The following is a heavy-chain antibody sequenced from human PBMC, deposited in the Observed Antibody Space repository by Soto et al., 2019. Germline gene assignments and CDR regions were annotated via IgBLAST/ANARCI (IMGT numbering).Heavy chain of an antibody. Sequence: EVQLVESGGGLVQPGGSLRPSCAASGFTLSSYNMNWVRQAPGKGLEWVSYISGSSDTIYYADSVKGRFTISRDNAKNSLYLQMDSLRDEDTAVYYCARDHGGSTWFVGIYYYFGVDVWGQGTTVTVSS. CDR2: ISGSSDTI. V-gene: IGHV3-48*02. CDR1: GFTLSSYN. J-gene: IGHJ6*02. D-gene: IGHD6-13*01. CDR3: ARDHGGSTWFVGIYYYFGVDV.